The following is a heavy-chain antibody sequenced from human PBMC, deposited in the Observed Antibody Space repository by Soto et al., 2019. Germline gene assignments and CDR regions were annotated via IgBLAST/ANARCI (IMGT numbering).Heavy chain of an antibody. CDR2: IKQDESEK. CDR1: GFTFSSYW. V-gene: IGHV3-7*03. Sequence: GGSLRLSCAVSGFTFSSYWMSWVRQAPGKGLEWVATIKQDESEKYYVDSVKGRFTVSRDNAKNSLYLQMNSLRVEDTAVYYCARGDYFDRRFDYWGQGTLVTVSS. CDR3: ARGDYFDRRFDY. D-gene: IGHD3-22*01. J-gene: IGHJ4*02.